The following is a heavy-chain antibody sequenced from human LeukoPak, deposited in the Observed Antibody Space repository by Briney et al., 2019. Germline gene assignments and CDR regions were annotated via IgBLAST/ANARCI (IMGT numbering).Heavy chain of an antibody. CDR2: INPSGGST. CDR3: ARDRGITIFGVYYGMDV. J-gene: IGHJ6*02. D-gene: IGHD3-3*01. V-gene: IGHV1-46*01. CDR1: GYTLTELS. Sequence: ASVKVSCKVSGYTLTELSMHWVRQAPGQGLEWMGIINPSGGSTSYAQKFQGRVTMTRDTSTSTVYMELSSLRSEDTAVYYCARDRGITIFGVYYGMDVWGQGTTVTVSS.